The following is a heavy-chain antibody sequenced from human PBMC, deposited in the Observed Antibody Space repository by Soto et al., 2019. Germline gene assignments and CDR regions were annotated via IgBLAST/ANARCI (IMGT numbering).Heavy chain of an antibody. CDR2: ISAYNGNT. V-gene: IGHV1-18*01. CDR3: ARAYYYGSGSLGTWFDP. Sequence: ASVKVSCQASGYTFTSYGISWVRQAPGKGLEWMGWISAYNGNTNYAQKLQGRVTMTTDTSTSTAYMELRSLRSDDTAVYYCARAYYYGSGSLGTWFDPWGQGTLVTV. J-gene: IGHJ5*02. D-gene: IGHD3-10*01. CDR1: GYTFTSYG.